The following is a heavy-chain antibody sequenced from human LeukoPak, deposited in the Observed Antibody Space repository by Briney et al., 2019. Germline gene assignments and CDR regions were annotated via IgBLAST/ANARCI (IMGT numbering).Heavy chain of an antibody. CDR1: GYTFTGCY. Sequence: ASVKVSCKASGYTFTGCYMHWVRQAPGQGLEGMGWINPNSGGTNYAQKFQGRVTMTRDTSISTAYMELSRLRPHDTAVYYCARVPPFSGSYFSYWGQGTLVTVSS. D-gene: IGHD1-26*01. J-gene: IGHJ4*02. CDR3: ARVPPFSGSYFSY. V-gene: IGHV1-2*02. CDR2: INPNSGGT.